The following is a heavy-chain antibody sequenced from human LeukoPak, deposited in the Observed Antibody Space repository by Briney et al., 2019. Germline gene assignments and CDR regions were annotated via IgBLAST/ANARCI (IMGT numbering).Heavy chain of an antibody. J-gene: IGHJ6*02. V-gene: IGHV5-51*01. CDR3: ARRRGDYYYYYGMDV. CDR2: IFPGDSDT. D-gene: IGHD3-16*01. Sequence: GESLKISWKGSGYSFTNYWSAWVRQMPGKGLEWIGIIFPGDSDTRYSPSFQGQVTISADKSTSTAHLQWSSLKASDTAMYYCARRRGDYYYYYGMDVWGQGTTVTVSS. CDR1: GYSFTNYW.